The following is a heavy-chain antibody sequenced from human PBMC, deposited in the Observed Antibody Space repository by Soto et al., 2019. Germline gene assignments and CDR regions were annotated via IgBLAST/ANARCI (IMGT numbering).Heavy chain of an antibody. CDR2: INPNSGGT. J-gene: IGHJ4*02. CDR1: GYTFTGYY. Sequence: GASLKVCCKASGYTFTGYYMHWVRQAPGQGLEWMGWINPNSGGTNYAQKFQGRVTMTRDTSISTAYMELSRLRSDDTAVYYCARDLRRLRGTLTHSDYWGQGTLVTVSS. D-gene: IGHD2-15*01. CDR3: ARDLRRLRGTLTHSDY. V-gene: IGHV1-2*02.